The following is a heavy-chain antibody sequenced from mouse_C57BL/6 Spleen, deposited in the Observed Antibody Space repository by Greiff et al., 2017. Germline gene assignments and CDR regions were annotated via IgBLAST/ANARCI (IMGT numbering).Heavy chain of an antibody. CDR1: GFTFSDYG. D-gene: IGHD2-5*01. J-gene: IGHJ4*01. Sequence: DVMLVESGGGLVKPGGSLKLSCAASGFTFSDYGMHWVRQAPEKGLEWVAYISSGSSTIYYADTVKGRFTISRDNAKNTLFLQMTSLRSEDTAMYYCARRSNYGDYYAMDYWGRGTSVTVSS. CDR2: ISSGSSTI. CDR3: ARRSNYGDYYAMDY. V-gene: IGHV5-17*01.